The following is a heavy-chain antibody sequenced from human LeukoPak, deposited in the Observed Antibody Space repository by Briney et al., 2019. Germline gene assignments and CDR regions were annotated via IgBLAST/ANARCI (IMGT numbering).Heavy chain of an antibody. CDR2: INPASGAT. CDR3: ASYYDSSGYHPSRFDY. CDR1: GYTFTGYY. Sequence: VASVKVSCKASGYTFTGYYMHWVRQAPGQGHEWMGWINPASGATYYAQKFQDRVTMTRDTSITTGYMELSRLISDDTAMYYCASYYDSSGYHPSRFDYWGQGTLVTVSS. D-gene: IGHD3-22*01. J-gene: IGHJ4*02. V-gene: IGHV1-2*02.